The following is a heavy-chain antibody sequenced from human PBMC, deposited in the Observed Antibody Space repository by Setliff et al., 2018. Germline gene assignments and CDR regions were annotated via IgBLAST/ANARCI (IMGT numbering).Heavy chain of an antibody. Sequence: ASVKVSCKASGYSFGNYGMSWVRQAPGQGLEWMGWISAYNINTNYAKKFQGRVTMTTDTSANIAYMELRSLRSDDTAVYFCARDHKWERPGYKSGMDVWGQGTTVTVSS. CDR3: ARDHKWERPGYKSGMDV. CDR2: ISAYNINT. CDR1: GYSFGNYG. V-gene: IGHV1-18*01. D-gene: IGHD1-1*01. J-gene: IGHJ6*02.